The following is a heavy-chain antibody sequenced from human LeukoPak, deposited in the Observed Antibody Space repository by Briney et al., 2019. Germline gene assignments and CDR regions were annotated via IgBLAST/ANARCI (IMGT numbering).Heavy chain of an antibody. D-gene: IGHD6-25*01. J-gene: IGHJ4*02. V-gene: IGHV3-11*04. Sequence: GGSLRLSCVGSGFIFSDYYMGWIRQAPGRGLEWISYITDNGRKIYYPDSVKGRFTMSRDNAKNSLYLQMNSLRAEDTAVYYCAKGAEGSSVDYWGQGTLVTVSS. CDR3: AKGAEGSSVDY. CDR1: GFIFSDYY. CDR2: ITDNGRKI.